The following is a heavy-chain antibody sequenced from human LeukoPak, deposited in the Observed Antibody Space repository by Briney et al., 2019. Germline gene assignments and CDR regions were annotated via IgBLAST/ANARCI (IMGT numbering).Heavy chain of an antibody. CDR1: GGSISSYY. CDR3: ARIRSSGWSNHYFDY. CDR2: IYYSGST. Sequence: SETLSLTCTVSGGSISSYYWSWIRQPPGKGLDWIGYIYYSGSTNYNPSLKSRVTISVDPSKNQFSLKLSSVTAADTAVYYCARIRSSGWSNHYFDYWGQGTLVTVSS. D-gene: IGHD6-19*01. V-gene: IGHV4-59*12. J-gene: IGHJ4*02.